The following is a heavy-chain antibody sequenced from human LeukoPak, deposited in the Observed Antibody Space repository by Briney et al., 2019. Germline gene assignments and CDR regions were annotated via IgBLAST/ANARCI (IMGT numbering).Heavy chain of an antibody. CDR2: IYTSGST. D-gene: IGHD3-10*01. CDR3: AREGTSGGLNWLDP. J-gene: IGHJ5*02. Sequence: SETLSLTCTVSGGSISSYYLSWIRQPAGKGLEWIGRIYTSGSTNYNPSLKSRVTMSVDTSKNQFYLRLSSVNAADTAVYFCAREGTSGGLNWLDPWGQGTLVTVSS. V-gene: IGHV4-4*07. CDR1: GGSISSYY.